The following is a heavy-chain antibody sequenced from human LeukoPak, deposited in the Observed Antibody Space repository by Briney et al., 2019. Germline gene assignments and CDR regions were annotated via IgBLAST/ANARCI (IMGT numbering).Heavy chain of an antibody. Sequence: ASVKVSCKASGYTFTSYGISWVRQAPGQGLEWMGWISAYNGNTNYAQKLQGRVTMTTDTSTSTAYMELRSLRSDDTAVYYCAVFAYYYDSSGYYSDYWGQGTLVTVSS. CDR1: GYTFTSYG. V-gene: IGHV1-18*01. J-gene: IGHJ4*02. CDR2: ISAYNGNT. CDR3: AVFAYYYDSSGYYSDY. D-gene: IGHD3-22*01.